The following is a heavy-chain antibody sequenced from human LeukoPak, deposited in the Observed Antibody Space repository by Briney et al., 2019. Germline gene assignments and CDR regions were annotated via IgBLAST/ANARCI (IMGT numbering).Heavy chain of an antibody. D-gene: IGHD4-11*01. V-gene: IGHV3-7*01. CDR2: IKQDGSEK. CDR3: ARERDYSNYNLDY. Sequence: GGSLRLSCAASGFTFSSYRMTWVRQAPGKGLEWVASIKQDGSEKDYVDSVKGRFTISRDNAKNSLYLQMNSLRAEDTALYYCARERDYSNYNLDYWGQGTLVTVSS. J-gene: IGHJ4*01. CDR1: GFTFSSYR.